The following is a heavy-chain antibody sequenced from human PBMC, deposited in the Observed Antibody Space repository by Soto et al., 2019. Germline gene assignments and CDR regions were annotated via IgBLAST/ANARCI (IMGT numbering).Heavy chain of an antibody. J-gene: IGHJ4*02. CDR2: INHSGST. V-gene: IGHV4-34*01. CDR1: GGSVSGYY. Sequence: SETLSRTCAVYGGSVSGYYWSWIRKPPGKGLEWIGEINHSGSTNYNPSLKSRVTISVDTSKNQFSLKLSSVTAADTAVYYCARGRSRYYDSSQYPFAYWGQGTLVTVSS. CDR3: ARGRSRYYDSSQYPFAY. D-gene: IGHD3-22*01.